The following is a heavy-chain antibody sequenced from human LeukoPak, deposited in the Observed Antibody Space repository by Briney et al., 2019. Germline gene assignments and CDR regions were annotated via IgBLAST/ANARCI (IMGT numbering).Heavy chain of an antibody. Sequence: GGSLRLSCAASGFTFSDFYMTWIRQAPGKGLEWVSYISNRGTTIHYADSVRGRLTISRDNAKKSLYLQMNGLRAEDTAVYYCARSADRSGYFREITLYYFDYWGQGTLVTVSS. CDR1: GFTFSDFY. J-gene: IGHJ4*02. CDR2: ISNRGTTI. D-gene: IGHD3-22*01. CDR3: ARSADRSGYFREITLYYFDY. V-gene: IGHV3-11*01.